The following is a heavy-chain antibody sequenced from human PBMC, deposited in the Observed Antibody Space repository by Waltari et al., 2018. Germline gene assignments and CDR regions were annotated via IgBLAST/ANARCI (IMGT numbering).Heavy chain of an antibody. D-gene: IGHD2-21*01. V-gene: IGHV1-24*01. CDR1: GYTLTELS. Sequence: QVQLVQSGAEVKKPGASVKVSCKVSGYTLTELSMHWVRQAPGKGLEWMGGFDPEDGETIYAQKFQGRGTMTEDTSTDTADMELSSLRSEDTAVYYCATDPNLWWLDYWGQGTLVTVSS. CDR2: FDPEDGET. J-gene: IGHJ4*02. CDR3: ATDPNLWWLDY.